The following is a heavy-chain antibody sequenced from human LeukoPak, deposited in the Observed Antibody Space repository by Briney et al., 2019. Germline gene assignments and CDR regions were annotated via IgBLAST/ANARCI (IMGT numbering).Heavy chain of an antibody. D-gene: IGHD3-22*01. CDR2: IIPIFGTA. V-gene: IGHV1-69*05. J-gene: IGHJ6*03. CDR3: ARDGEYDSSGYYSYYYYYMDV. CDR1: GGTFSSYA. Sequence: SVKVSCKASGGTFSSYAISWVRQAPGQGLEWMGGIIPIFGTANYAQKFQGRATITTDESTSTAYMELSSLRSEDTAVYYCARDGEYDSSGYYSYYYYYMDVWGKGTTVTVSS.